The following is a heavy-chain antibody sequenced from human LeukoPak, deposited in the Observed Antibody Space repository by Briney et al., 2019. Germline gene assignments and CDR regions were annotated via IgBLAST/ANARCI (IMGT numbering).Heavy chain of an antibody. J-gene: IGHJ4*02. CDR2: ICAYNGNT. CDR3: ARDVPVDGSGSPFDY. Sequence: ASVKVSCKASGYTFTSYGISWVRQAPGQGLEWMGWICAYNGNTNYAQKLQGRVTMTTDTSTSTAYMELRSLRSDDTAVYYCARDVPVDGSGSPFDYWGQGTLVTVSS. CDR1: GYTFTSYG. V-gene: IGHV1-18*01. D-gene: IGHD3-10*01.